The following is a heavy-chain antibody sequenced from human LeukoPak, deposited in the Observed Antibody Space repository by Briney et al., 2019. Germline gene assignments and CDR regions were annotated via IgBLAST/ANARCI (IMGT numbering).Heavy chain of an antibody. CDR1: GYSFTSYW. CDR3: ARHPRGEYYDSSGYSNAEYFQH. Sequence: GKSLKISCKGSGYSFTSYWIGWVRQMPGKGLEWMGIIYPGYSDTRYSPSFQGQVTISADKSISTAYRQWSSLKASDTAMYYCARHPRGEYYDSSGYSNAEYFQHWGQGTLVTASS. V-gene: IGHV5-51*01. CDR2: IYPGYSDT. J-gene: IGHJ1*01. D-gene: IGHD3-22*01.